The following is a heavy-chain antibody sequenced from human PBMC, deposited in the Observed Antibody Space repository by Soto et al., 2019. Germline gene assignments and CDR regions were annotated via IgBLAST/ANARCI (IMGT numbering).Heavy chain of an antibody. CDR1: GYTFTSYA. J-gene: IGHJ3*02. Sequence: QVPLVQSGAEVKKPGASVKVSCKASGYTFTSYAMHWVRQAPGQRLEWMGWINAGNGNTKYSQKFQGRVTITRDTTASTAYMELSSLRSEDTAVYYCAREAYWKLSAFDIWGQGTMVTVSS. CDR3: AREAYWKLSAFDI. D-gene: IGHD1-1*01. CDR2: INAGNGNT. V-gene: IGHV1-3*01.